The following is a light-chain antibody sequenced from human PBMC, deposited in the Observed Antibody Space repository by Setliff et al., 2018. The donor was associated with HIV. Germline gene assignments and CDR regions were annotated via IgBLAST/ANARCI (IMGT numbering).Light chain of an antibody. V-gene: IGLV2-14*03. J-gene: IGLJ3*02. CDR3: SSYAGSTWV. Sequence: QSALTQPASVSGSPGQSITISCTGTSSDIGSWNFVSWYQQYPDKAPKVMIYEVSKRPSGVSNRFSGPKSGYTAFMTISGLQAEDEADYYCSSYAGSTWVFGGGTKVTVL. CDR2: EVS. CDR1: SSDIGSWNF.